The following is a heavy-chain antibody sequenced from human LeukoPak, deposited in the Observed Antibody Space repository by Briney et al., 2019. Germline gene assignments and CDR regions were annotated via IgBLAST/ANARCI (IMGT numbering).Heavy chain of an antibody. Sequence: SETLSLTCIVSGGSITSSSHYWGWIRQPPGKGLEWIGSIFHSGITYYNPSLKSRVTISVDTSKNRFSLKLSSVTAADTAVYYCARGEWFGDNWFDPWGQGTLVTVSS. CDR3: ARGEWFGDNWFDP. CDR2: IFHSGIT. D-gene: IGHD3-10*01. CDR1: GGSITSSSHY. V-gene: IGHV4-39*01. J-gene: IGHJ5*02.